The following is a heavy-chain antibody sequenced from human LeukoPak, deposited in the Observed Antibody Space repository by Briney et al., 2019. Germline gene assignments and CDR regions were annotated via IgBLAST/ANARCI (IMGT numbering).Heavy chain of an antibody. D-gene: IGHD1-26*01. Sequence: GESLKISCKGSGYRFTNYWIGWVRQMPGKGLEWMGIIYPGDSDTRYSPSFQGQVTISADKSISTAYLQWSSLKASDTAMYYCARQSRIVGATVAADYWGQGTLVTVSS. V-gene: IGHV5-51*01. J-gene: IGHJ4*02. CDR1: GYRFTNYW. CDR3: ARQSRIVGATVAADY. CDR2: IYPGDSDT.